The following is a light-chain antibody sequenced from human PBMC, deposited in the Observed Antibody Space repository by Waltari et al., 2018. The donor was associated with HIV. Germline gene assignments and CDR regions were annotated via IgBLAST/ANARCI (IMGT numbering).Light chain of an antibody. J-gene: IGKJ5*01. Sequence: DIQMTQSPPSLSASVGDRVTITCQASQDISKSLNWYQQKSGKAPKLLIYDASNLDIGVPSRISGGGSGTRFTLTIASLQPEDIATYYCQQYESLPITFGRGTRLDIE. CDR3: QQYESLPIT. CDR2: DAS. CDR1: QDISKS. V-gene: IGKV1-33*01.